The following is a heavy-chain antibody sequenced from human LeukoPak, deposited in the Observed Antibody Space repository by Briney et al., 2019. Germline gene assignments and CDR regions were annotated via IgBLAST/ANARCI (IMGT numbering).Heavy chain of an antibody. CDR3: ASRKLGNDY. Sequence: NTSETLSLTCTISGGSVSDYYWSWIRQSPGKGLEWIGYIYYTGSTSYNPSLKSRVTISADTSKNEFSLKLNSVAAADTAVYYCASRKLGNDYWGQGTLVTVSS. CDR2: IYYTGST. CDR1: GGSVSDYY. D-gene: IGHD7-27*01. V-gene: IGHV4-59*02. J-gene: IGHJ4*02.